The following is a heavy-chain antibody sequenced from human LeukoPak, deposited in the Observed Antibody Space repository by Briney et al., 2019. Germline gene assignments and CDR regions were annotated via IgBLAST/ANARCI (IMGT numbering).Heavy chain of an antibody. CDR1: EFTFDDYG. Sequence: PGGSLRLTCAASEFTFDDYGMSWVRQAPGKGLEWVSGINWNGGSTGYADSVKGRFTISRDNAKNSLYLQMNSLRAEDTALYHCARVRYSSSKSPRGRTEAFDIWGQGTMVTVSS. CDR2: INWNGGST. J-gene: IGHJ3*02. V-gene: IGHV3-20*01. D-gene: IGHD6-13*01. CDR3: ARVRYSSSKSPRGRTEAFDI.